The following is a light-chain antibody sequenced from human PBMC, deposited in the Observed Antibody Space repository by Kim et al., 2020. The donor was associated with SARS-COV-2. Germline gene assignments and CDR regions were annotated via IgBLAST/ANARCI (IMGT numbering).Light chain of an antibody. CDR3: QQRSNWPPYT. Sequence: LSPGGRSPLSCRASQSVSSYLAWYQQKPGQAPRLLIYDASNRATGIPARFSGSGSGTDFTLTISSLEPEDFAVYYCQQRSNWPPYTFGQGTKLEI. CDR1: QSVSSY. V-gene: IGKV3-11*01. J-gene: IGKJ2*01. CDR2: DAS.